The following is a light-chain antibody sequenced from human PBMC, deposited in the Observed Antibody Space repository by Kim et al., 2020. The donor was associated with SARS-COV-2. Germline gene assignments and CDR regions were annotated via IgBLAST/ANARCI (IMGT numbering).Light chain of an antibody. V-gene: IGLV3-1*01. CDR3: QAWDSSTADWV. CDR2: QDS. Sequence: SYELTQPPSVSVSPGQTASITCSGDKLGDKYACWYQQKPGQSPVLVIYQDSKRPSGIPERFSGSNSGNTATLTISGTQAMDEADYYCQAWDSSTADWV. J-gene: IGLJ3*02. CDR1: KLGDKY.